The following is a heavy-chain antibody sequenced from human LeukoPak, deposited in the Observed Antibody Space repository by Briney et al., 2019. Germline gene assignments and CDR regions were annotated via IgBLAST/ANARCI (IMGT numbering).Heavy chain of an antibody. Sequence: GASVKVSCKASGYTFTGYYIHWVRQAPGQGLEWMGWINPNSGGTNYPQKFQGRVTMTSDTSISTASMELSGLISDDTAVYFCARGRSHYDSSDYHETGFDYWGQGTLVTVSS. CDR2: INPNSGGT. V-gene: IGHV1-2*02. CDR3: ARGRSHYDSSDYHETGFDY. CDR1: GYTFTGYY. J-gene: IGHJ4*02. D-gene: IGHD3-22*01.